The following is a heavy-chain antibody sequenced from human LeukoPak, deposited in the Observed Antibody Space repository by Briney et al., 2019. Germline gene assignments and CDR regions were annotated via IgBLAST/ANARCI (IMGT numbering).Heavy chain of an antibody. Sequence: GVSLRLSCAASAFTFSNYWMTWVRQAPGQGPDFLANIKPTASETYYADPVKGRFTISRDNANDLLFLQMNSPGGEDTAVYSCGRFGYEAAVDLWGRGTLVTV. V-gene: IGHV3-7*01. CDR2: IKPTASET. J-gene: IGHJ4*02. CDR3: GRFGYEAAVDL. CDR1: AFTFSNYW. D-gene: IGHD6-13*01.